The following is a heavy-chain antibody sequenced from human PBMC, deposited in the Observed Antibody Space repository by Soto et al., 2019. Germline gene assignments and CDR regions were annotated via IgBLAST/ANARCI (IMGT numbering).Heavy chain of an antibody. J-gene: IGHJ4*02. CDR1: GFTFSSYG. Sequence: GGSLRLSCAASGFTFSSYGMHWVRQAPGKGLEWVAVISYDGSNKYYADSVKGRFTISRDNSKNTLYLQMNSLRAEDTAVYYCAKDAPESGYYPSFDYWGQGTLVTVSS. CDR3: AKDAPESGYYPSFDY. CDR2: ISYDGSNK. V-gene: IGHV3-30*18. D-gene: IGHD3-22*01.